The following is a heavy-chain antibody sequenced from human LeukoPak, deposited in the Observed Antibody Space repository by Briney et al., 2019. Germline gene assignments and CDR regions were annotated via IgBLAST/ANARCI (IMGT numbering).Heavy chain of an antibody. Sequence: GESLKISCKGSGYSFPSYWIGWVRQMPGKGLEWMGIIYPGDSDTRYSPSFQGQVTISADKSISTAYLQWSSLKASDTAMYYCASCIAAAGSGLDYWGQGTLVTVSS. J-gene: IGHJ4*02. CDR1: GYSFPSYW. D-gene: IGHD6-13*01. V-gene: IGHV5-51*01. CDR3: ASCIAAAGSGLDY. CDR2: IYPGDSDT.